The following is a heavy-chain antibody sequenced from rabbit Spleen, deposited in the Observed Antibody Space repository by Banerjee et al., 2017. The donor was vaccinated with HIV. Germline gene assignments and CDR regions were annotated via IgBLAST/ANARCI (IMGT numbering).Heavy chain of an antibody. CDR2: IYTGSGRT. Sequence: QEQLEESGGDLVTPGGTLTLTCTASEFSFSSSYWICWVRQAPGKGLEWIACIYTGSGRTYYASWAKGRFTISKTSSTTVTLQMTSLTAADTATYFCARDDYTGVNSAFDLWGPGTLVTVS. CDR1: EFSFSSSYW. CDR3: ARDDYTGVNSAFDL. D-gene: IGHD4-2*01. J-gene: IGHJ4*01. V-gene: IGHV1S45*01.